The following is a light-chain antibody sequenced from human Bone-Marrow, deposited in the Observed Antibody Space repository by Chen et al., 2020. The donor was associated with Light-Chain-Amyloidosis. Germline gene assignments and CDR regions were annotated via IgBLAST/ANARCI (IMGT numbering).Light chain of an antibody. CDR1: SDDIGAYNY. J-gene: IGLJ1*01. CDR2: DVT. V-gene: IGLV2-14*01. Sequence: QSALTQPASVSGSPGQSITISCTGTSDDIGAYNYVSWFQQHPGKAPKLMIFDVTNRPSGVSRRFSGSKSGTSAFLAISGLRSEDEADYYCAAWDGSLSGYVFGTGTKVIVL. CDR3: AAWDGSLSGYV.